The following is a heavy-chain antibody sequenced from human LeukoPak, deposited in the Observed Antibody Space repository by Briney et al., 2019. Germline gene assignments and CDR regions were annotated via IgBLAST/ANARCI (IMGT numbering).Heavy chain of an antibody. J-gene: IGHJ3*02. CDR2: INPNSGDT. CDR1: GYTFTDYY. Sequence: ASVKVSCKASGYTFTDYYMHWVRQAPGQGFEWLGWINPNSGDTNYPEKFRGRVTKTCDTSITTAYMELSRLTSDDTAVYYCARNLYTPSGWTDVFKIWGQGTMVTVAS. D-gene: IGHD6-19*01. V-gene: IGHV1-2*02. CDR3: ARNLYTPSGWTDVFKI.